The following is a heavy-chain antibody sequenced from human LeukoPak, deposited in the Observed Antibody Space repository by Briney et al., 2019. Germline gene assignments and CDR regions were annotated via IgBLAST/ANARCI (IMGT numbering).Heavy chain of an antibody. J-gene: IGHJ6*02. V-gene: IGHV3-48*01. CDR3: AKATVTTRDYYYGMDV. Sequence: PGGSLRLSCAASGFTFSSYSMNWVRQAPGKGLEWVSYISSSSSTIYYADSEKGRFTISRDNAKNSLYLQMNSLRAEDTAVYYCAKATVTTRDYYYGMDVWGQGTTVTVSS. CDR2: ISSSSSTI. CDR1: GFTFSSYS. D-gene: IGHD4-11*01.